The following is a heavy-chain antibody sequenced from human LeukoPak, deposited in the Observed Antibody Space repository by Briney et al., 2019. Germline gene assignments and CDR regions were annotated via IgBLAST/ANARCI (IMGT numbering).Heavy chain of an antibody. V-gene: IGHV3-21*01. Sequence: KAGGSLRLSCAASGFTFNTYSMNWARQAPGKGLEWVSSIDSSSGYMFYADSVKGRFTISRDNAKNSLYLQMNSLRAEDTAVYYCARESGQLVVIRPLVYWGQGTLVTVSS. CDR3: ARESGQLVVIRPLVY. J-gene: IGHJ4*02. D-gene: IGHD3-22*01. CDR1: GFTFNTYS. CDR2: IDSSSGYM.